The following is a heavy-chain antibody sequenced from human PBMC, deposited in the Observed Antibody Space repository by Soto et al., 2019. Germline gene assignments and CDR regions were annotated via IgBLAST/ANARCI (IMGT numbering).Heavy chain of an antibody. Sequence: GGSLRLSCTGSGFTFGDYTMSWFRQAPGKGLEWVGFIRNRAYGGTTEYAASVKGRFTISRDDSRSIAYLQMNSLKTEDTSVYYCTRGTSRYYDSSSYYWGQGTLVTVSS. CDR3: TRGTSRYYDSSSYY. D-gene: IGHD3-22*01. CDR2: IRNRAYGGTT. J-gene: IGHJ4*02. V-gene: IGHV3-49*03. CDR1: GFTFGDYT.